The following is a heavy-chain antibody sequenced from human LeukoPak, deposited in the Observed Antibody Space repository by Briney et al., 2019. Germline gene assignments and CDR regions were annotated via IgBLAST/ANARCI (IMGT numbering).Heavy chain of an antibody. V-gene: IGHV4-34*01. CDR3: ARVWHYYYYYMDV. D-gene: IGHD3-10*01. CDR1: GRSFSGYY. Sequence: SETLSLTCAVYGRSFSGYYWSWIRQPPGKGLEWTGEINHSGSTNYNPSLKSRVTISVDTSKNQLSLKLSSVTAADTAVYYCARVWHYYYYYMDVWGKGTTVTVSS. CDR2: INHSGST. J-gene: IGHJ6*03.